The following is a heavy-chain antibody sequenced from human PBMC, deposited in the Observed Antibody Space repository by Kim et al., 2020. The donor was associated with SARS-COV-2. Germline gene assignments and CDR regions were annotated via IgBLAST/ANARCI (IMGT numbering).Heavy chain of an antibody. D-gene: IGHD1-26*01. Sequence: ASVKVSCKASGYTFTGYYMHWVRQAPGQGLEWMGWINPNSGGTNYAQKFQGRVTMTRDTSISTAYMELSRLRSDDTAVYYCARRGSYVNWYFDLWGRGTLVTVSS. CDR3: ARRGSYVNWYFDL. V-gene: IGHV1-2*02. J-gene: IGHJ2*01. CDR1: GYTFTGYY. CDR2: INPNSGGT.